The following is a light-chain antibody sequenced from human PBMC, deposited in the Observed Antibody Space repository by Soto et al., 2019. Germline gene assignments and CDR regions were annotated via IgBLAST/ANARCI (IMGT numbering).Light chain of an antibody. CDR1: QSVSSN. J-gene: IGKJ2*01. Sequence: EIVMTQSPATLSVSPGERATLSCRASQSVSSNLAWYQQKPGQAPRLLIYGASTRATGIAARFSGSESGTEFTLTISSLQSEDFEVYYCQQYNNWPPYTFGQGTKLEIK. CDR2: GAS. CDR3: QQYNNWPPYT. V-gene: IGKV3-15*01.